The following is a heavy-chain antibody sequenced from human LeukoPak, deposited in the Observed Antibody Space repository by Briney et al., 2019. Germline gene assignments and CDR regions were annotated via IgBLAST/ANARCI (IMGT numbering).Heavy chain of an antibody. V-gene: IGHV3-48*03. CDR2: ISSSGSTI. D-gene: IGHD6-13*01. J-gene: IGHJ4*02. CDR3: ARDQAAAGTMDY. Sequence: GGSLRLSCAASGFTFSSYEMNWVRQAPGKGLEWVSYISSSGSTIYYADSVKGRFTISRDNAKNSLYQQMNSLRAEDTAVYYCARDQAAAGTMDYWGQGTLVTVSS. CDR1: GFTFSSYE.